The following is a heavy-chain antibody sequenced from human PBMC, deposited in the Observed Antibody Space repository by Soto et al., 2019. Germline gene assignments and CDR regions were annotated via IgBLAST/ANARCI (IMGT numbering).Heavy chain of an antibody. Sequence: TVGSLRLSCAASGFTFNSYGMHWVRQGPGNGLEWVAFISYDSTKTYYADSVKGRFTISRDNSNSALYVQMNSLTGEDTAVYYCARTRSAWSDFHYYSLDVWGQGTTVTVSS. CDR3: ARTRSAWSDFHYYSLDV. D-gene: IGHD1-26*01. J-gene: IGHJ6*02. V-gene: IGHV3-30*03. CDR2: ISYDSTKT. CDR1: GFTFNSYG.